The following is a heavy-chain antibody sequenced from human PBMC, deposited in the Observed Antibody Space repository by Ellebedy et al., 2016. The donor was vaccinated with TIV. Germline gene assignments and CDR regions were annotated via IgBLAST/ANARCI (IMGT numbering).Heavy chain of an antibody. CDR3: ARFPGPLRRNYYYYMDV. J-gene: IGHJ6*03. CDR2: ISGYNGNT. D-gene: IGHD4-17*01. V-gene: IGHV1-18*01. CDR1: GYTFTNYG. Sequence: ASVKVSXXASGYTFTNYGTSWVRQAPGQGLELMGWISGYNGNTNYAQKLQGRVTMTTDTSTSTAYMELRSLRSDDTAVYYCARFPGPLRRNYYYYMDVWGKGTTVTVSS.